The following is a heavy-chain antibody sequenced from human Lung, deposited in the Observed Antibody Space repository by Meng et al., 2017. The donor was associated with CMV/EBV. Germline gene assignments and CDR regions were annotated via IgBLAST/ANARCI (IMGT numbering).Heavy chain of an antibody. CDR3: AKESSVFDY. Sequence: SLKISCAASGFTFDDYAMHWVRQAPGKGLEWVSGISWNSGSIGYADSVKGRFTISRDNAKNSLYLQMNSLRAEDTALYYCAKESSVFDYWGQGTLVTVSS. D-gene: IGHD6-19*01. J-gene: IGHJ4*02. CDR1: GFTFDDYA. CDR2: ISWNSGSI. V-gene: IGHV3-9*01.